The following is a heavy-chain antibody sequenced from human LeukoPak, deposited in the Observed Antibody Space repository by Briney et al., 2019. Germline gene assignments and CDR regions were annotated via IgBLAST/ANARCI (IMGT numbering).Heavy chain of an antibody. D-gene: IGHD4-23*01. CDR1: GFNISSFG. J-gene: IGHJ4*02. CDR2: SRYNGIET. CDR3: ARSYGGNFFDY. Sequence: GGSLRLSCAASGFNISSFGMHWVRQAPGKGLEWVAFSRYNGIETYFADSVKGRFTISRDNSKNTLYLQINSPRGDDSAVYFCARSYGGNFFDYWGQGTLVTVSS. V-gene: IGHV3-30*02.